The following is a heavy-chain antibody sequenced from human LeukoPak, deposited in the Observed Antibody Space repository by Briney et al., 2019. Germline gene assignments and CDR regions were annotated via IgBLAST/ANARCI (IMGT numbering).Heavy chain of an antibody. CDR3: ARHSSGWPFDY. V-gene: IGHV4-39*01. Sequence: PSETLSLTCTVSGGSISSSSYYWGWIRQPPGKGQEWIGSIYYSGSTYYNPSLKSRVTISVDTSKNQFSLKLSSVTAADTAVFYCARHSSGWPFDYWGQGTLVTVSS. CDR1: GGSISSSSYY. J-gene: IGHJ4*02. CDR2: IYYSGST. D-gene: IGHD6-19*01.